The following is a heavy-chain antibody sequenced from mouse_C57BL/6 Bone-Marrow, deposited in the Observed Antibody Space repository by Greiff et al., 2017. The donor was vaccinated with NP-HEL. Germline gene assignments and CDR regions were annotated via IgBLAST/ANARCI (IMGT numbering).Heavy chain of an antibody. CDR1: GYTFTSYW. Sequence: QVQLQQPGAELVKPGASVKMSCKASGYTFTSYWITWVKQRPGQGLEWIGDIYPGSGSTNYNEKFKSKATLTVDTSSSTAYMQLSSLTSEDSAVYYCARGGYYGKPLYAMDYWGQGTSVTVSS. CDR3: ARGGYYGKPLYAMDY. J-gene: IGHJ4*01. D-gene: IGHD2-1*01. V-gene: IGHV1-55*01. CDR2: IYPGSGST.